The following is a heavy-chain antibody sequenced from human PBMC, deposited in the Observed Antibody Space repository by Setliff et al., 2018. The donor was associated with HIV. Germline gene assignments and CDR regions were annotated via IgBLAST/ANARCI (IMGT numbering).Heavy chain of an antibody. J-gene: IGHJ4*02. D-gene: IGHD1-26*01. CDR1: GGSISSHC. CDR2: IYSTGST. V-gene: IGHV4-59*11. Sequence: SETLSLTCTVSGGSISSHCWSWIRQSPGKALEWIGYIYSTGSTNYNPSLQSRVTISMVASRNQFSLKVTSVTAADTAVYYCAREFPGGTYGFDYWGQGTLVTVSS. CDR3: AREFPGGTYGFDY.